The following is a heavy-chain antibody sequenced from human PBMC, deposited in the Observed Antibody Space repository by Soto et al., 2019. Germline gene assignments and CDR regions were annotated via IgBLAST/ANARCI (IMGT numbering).Heavy chain of an antibody. CDR3: ARDQNTVTVSDFDY. Sequence: LRLSCAASGFTFSSYSMNWVRQAPGQGLEWVSSITGSSSYIYYADSVKGRFTISRDNAKNSLYLQMNSLRAEDTAVYYCARDQNTVTVSDFDYWGQGTLVTVSS. D-gene: IGHD4-4*01. CDR2: ITGSSSYI. J-gene: IGHJ4*02. CDR1: GFTFSSYS. V-gene: IGHV3-21*01.